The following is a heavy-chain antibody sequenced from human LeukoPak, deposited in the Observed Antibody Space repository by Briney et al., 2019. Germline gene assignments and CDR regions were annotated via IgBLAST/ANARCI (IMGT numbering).Heavy chain of an antibody. CDR3: ASPSYYGSGSYYFFDY. V-gene: IGHV1-69*13. D-gene: IGHD3-10*01. CDR2: IVVGSGNT. J-gene: IGHJ4*02. CDR1: GGTFSSYA. Sequence: SVKVSCKASGGTFSSYAISWVRQARGQRLEWIGWIVVGSGNTNYAQKFQGRVTITADESTSTAYMELSSLRSEDTAVYYCASPSYYGSGSYYFFDYWGQGTLVTVSS.